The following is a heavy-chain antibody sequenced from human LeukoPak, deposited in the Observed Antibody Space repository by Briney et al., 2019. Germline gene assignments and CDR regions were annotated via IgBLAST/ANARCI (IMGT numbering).Heavy chain of an antibody. CDR2: IKSKGDGETT. CDR1: GFSFKNAW. J-gene: IGHJ4*02. Sequence: GGSLRLSCAASGFSFKNAWMSWVPQAPGRGRGWVGRIKSKGDGETTDAAAPVKGRLTMSRDDSKDTVYLQMYTVEDEDTAVYYCATDLGLTMIRGFFVKWGQGALVTVSS. V-gene: IGHV3-15*01. D-gene: IGHD3-10*01. CDR3: ATDLGLTMIRGFFVK.